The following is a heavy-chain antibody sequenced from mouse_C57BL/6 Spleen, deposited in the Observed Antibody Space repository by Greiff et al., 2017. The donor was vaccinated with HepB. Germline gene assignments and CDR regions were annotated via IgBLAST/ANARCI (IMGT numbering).Heavy chain of an antibody. Sequence: VQRVESGPGLVQPSQSLSITCTVSGFSLTSYGVHWVRQSPGKGLEWLGVIWSGGSTDYNAAFISRLSISKDNSKSQVFFKMNSLQADDTAIYYCARTALWDRSYYAMDYWGQGTSVTVSS. J-gene: IGHJ4*01. V-gene: IGHV2-2*01. CDR2: IWSGGST. CDR1: GFSLTSYG. D-gene: IGHD3-3*01. CDR3: ARTALWDRSYYAMDY.